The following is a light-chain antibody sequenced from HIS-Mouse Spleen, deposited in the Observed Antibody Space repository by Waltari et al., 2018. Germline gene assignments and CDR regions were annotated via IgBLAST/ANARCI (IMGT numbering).Light chain of an antibody. Sequence: SYELTQPPSVSVSLGQMARITCSGEALPKKYAYWYQQKPGQFPVLVIYKDSERPSGIPERFSGSSSGTIVTLTISGVQAEYEADYYCLSADSSGTWVFGGGTKLTVL. CDR3: LSADSSGTWV. CDR1: ALPKKY. V-gene: IGLV3-16*01. CDR2: KDS. J-gene: IGLJ3*02.